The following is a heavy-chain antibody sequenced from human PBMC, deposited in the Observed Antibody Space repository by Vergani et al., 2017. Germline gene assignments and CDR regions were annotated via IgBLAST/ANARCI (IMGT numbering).Heavy chain of an antibody. CDR3: ARAARSSWSAHVDY. CDR2: INAYNGNT. J-gene: IGHJ4*02. Sequence: QVQLVQSGAEVKKPGASVKVSCKASGYTFTRYGISWVRQAPGQGLEWMGWINAYNGNTNYAQKLQGRVTMTTDTSTSTAYMELRRLRPDDPAVYYCARAARSSWSAHVDYWGQGTLVTVSS. D-gene: IGHD6-13*01. CDR1: GYTFTRYG. V-gene: IGHV1-18*01.